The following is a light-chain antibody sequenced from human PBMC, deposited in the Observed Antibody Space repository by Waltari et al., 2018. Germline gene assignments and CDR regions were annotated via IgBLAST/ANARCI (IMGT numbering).Light chain of an antibody. Sequence: QSVLTQPPSASGSPGQSVTISCTGSSSDVGGYNSVSWYQRHPGNAPKLMIYDVNKRPRGVPGRFSGSKSGNTASLTVSGLQVEDEGDYYCGSYADTSTWVFGGGTSLTVL. CDR1: SSDVGGYNS. V-gene: IGLV2-8*01. CDR2: DVN. CDR3: GSYADTSTWV. J-gene: IGLJ3*02.